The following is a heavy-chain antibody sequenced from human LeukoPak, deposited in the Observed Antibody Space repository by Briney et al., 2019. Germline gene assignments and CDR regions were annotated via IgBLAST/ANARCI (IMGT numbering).Heavy chain of an antibody. J-gene: IGHJ4*02. CDR2: ISAYNGNT. Sequence: ASVKVSCKASGYTFTSYGISGVRQAPGQGLEWMGWISAYNGNTNYAQKLQGRVTMTTDTSTSTAYMELRSLRSDDTAVYYCARDLPRDDYGDYEGDYWGQGTLVTVSS. CDR3: ARDLPRDDYGDYEGDY. V-gene: IGHV1-18*01. CDR1: GYTFTSYG. D-gene: IGHD4-17*01.